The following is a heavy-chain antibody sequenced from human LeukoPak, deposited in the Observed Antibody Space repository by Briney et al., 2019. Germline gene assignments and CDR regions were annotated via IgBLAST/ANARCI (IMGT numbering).Heavy chain of an antibody. CDR3: ARDVGRYYYYYGVDV. J-gene: IGHJ6*02. Sequence: SVKLSCKASGGTFSSYAISWVRQAPGQGLEWMGRIIPILGIANYAQKFQGRVTITADKSTSTAYMELSSLRSEATAVYYCARDVGRYYYYYGVDVWGQGTTVTVSS. CDR2: IIPILGIA. D-gene: IGHD1-26*01. CDR1: GGTFSSYA. V-gene: IGHV1-69*04.